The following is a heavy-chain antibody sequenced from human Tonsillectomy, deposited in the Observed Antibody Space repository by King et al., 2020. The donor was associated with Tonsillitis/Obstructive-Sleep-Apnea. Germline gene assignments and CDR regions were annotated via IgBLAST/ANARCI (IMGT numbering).Heavy chain of an antibody. CDR3: ASRPLDVVVVPAAGRGGWFDP. D-gene: IGHD2-2*03. CDR2: INHSGST. J-gene: IGHJ5*02. V-gene: IGHV4-34*01. Sequence: VQLQQWGAGLLKPSETLSLTCAVYGGSFSGYYWSWLRQPPGKGLEWIGEINHSGSTNYNPSLKSRVTISVDTSKNQFSLKLSSVTAADTAVYYCASRPLDVVVVPAAGRGGWFDPWGQGTLVTVSA. CDR1: GGSFSGYY.